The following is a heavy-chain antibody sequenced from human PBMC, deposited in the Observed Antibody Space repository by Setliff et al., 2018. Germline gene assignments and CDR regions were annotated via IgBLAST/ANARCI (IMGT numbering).Heavy chain of an antibody. Sequence: SVKVSCKASGGTFTSYTISWVRQAPGQGLEWMGGIIPMFGAANYARMFQDRVTITADDSTTTAYLELTGLTSEDTAVYFCARDGPGVGQSSAFAIWGPGTMVTVSS. V-gene: IGHV1-69*13. CDR3: ARDGPGVGQSSAFAI. CDR1: GGTFTSYT. CDR2: IIPMFGAA. J-gene: IGHJ3*02. D-gene: IGHD1-26*01.